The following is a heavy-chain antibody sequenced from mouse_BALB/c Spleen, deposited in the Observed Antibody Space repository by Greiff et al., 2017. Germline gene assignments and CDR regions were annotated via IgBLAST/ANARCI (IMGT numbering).Heavy chain of an antibody. D-gene: IGHD1-1*01. CDR3: ARSDYGSRMDY. CDR2: INPSNGRT. CDR1: GYTFTSYW. J-gene: IGHJ2*01. Sequence: QVQLQQPGAELVKPGASVKLSCKASGYTFTSYWMHWVKQRPGQGLEWIGEINPSNGRTNYNEKFKSKATLTVDKSSSTAYMQLSSLTSEDSAVYYCARSDYGSRMDYWGQGTTLTVSS. V-gene: IGHV1S81*02.